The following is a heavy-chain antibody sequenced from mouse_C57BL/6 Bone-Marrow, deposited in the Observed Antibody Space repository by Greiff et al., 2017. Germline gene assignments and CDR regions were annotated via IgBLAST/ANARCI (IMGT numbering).Heavy chain of an antibody. CDR3: ARAPPFAY. J-gene: IGHJ3*01. CDR1: GYTFTSYG. Sequence: VQLQQSGAELARPGASVKLSCKASGYTFTSYGISWVKQRTGQGLEWIGEIYPRSGNTYYNEKFKGKATLTADKSSSTAYMELRSLTSEDSAVYFWARAPPFAYWGQGTLVTVSA. CDR2: IYPRSGNT. V-gene: IGHV1-81*01.